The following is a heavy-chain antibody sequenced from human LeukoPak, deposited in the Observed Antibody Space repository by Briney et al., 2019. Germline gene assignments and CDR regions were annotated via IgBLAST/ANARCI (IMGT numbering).Heavy chain of an antibody. D-gene: IGHD3-22*01. CDR3: ARGYYYDSSALPDY. Sequence: ASVKVSCKASGYTFTSYYIHWVRQAPGQGLEWMGWINPNSTGTDYAQKFQGRVTMTRDTSISTAYMELNRLRSDDTAVYYCARGYYYDSSALPDYWGQGTLVTVSS. CDR1: GYTFTSYY. V-gene: IGHV1-2*02. J-gene: IGHJ4*02. CDR2: INPNSTGT.